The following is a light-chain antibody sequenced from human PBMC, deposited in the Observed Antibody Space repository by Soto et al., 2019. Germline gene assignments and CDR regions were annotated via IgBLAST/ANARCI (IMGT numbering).Light chain of an antibody. J-gene: IGLJ2*01. CDR1: SSNIGAGYD. Sequence: QAVVTQPPSVSGAPGQRVTISCTGSSSNIGAGYDVHWYQQLPGTAPKLLIYHNNNRPSGVPDRFSGSKSGTSASLAITGLQAEDEADYYCQSYYSSLSGVLFGGGTKLTVL. CDR2: HNN. V-gene: IGLV1-40*01. CDR3: QSYYSSLSGVL.